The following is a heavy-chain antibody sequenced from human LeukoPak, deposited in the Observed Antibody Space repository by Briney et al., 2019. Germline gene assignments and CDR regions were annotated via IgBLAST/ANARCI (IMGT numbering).Heavy chain of an antibody. Sequence: SVKVSCKASGGTFGSYAISWVRQAPGQGLEWVGRIIPIFGTANFAQKFQGRVTITTDESTSTAYMELSSLRSEDPSVYCCARGGIAAAGRFDYWGQGTLVTVSS. V-gene: IGHV1-69*05. CDR1: GGTFGSYA. CDR2: IIPIFGTA. CDR3: ARGGIAAAGRFDY. D-gene: IGHD6-13*01. J-gene: IGHJ4*02.